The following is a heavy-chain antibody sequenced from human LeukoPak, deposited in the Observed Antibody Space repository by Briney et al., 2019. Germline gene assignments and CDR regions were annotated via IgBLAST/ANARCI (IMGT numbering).Heavy chain of an antibody. J-gene: IGHJ4*02. V-gene: IGHV3-53*01. CDR2: IYSGGNT. CDR1: GFTVGSKY. CDR3: VRLGGFDSRYFDY. Sequence: GGSLTLSCAAAGFTVGSKYIGWARQAPGKGLEWVSFIYSGGNTYYADPVKGRFTISRDNSKTTLYLQMNSRRAEDTAVYYCVRLGGFDSRYFDYWGQGTLVTVSS. D-gene: IGHD3-10*01.